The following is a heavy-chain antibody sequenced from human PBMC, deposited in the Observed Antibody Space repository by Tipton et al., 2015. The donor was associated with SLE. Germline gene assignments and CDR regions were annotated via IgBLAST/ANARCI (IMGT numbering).Heavy chain of an antibody. CDR3: ARLATTYDFVEETYRIGYFDR. D-gene: IGHD3-16*01. V-gene: IGHV4-59*01. J-gene: IGHJ2*01. CDR2: ISYRRIT. Sequence: TLSLTCTVSGGSISSYYWSWIRQPPGKGLEWIGYISYRRITDFNPSLKGRVAISVDTSKNQFSLQLSSVTAADTAAYYCARLATTYDFVEETYRIGYFDRWGRGSLVAVSS. CDR1: GGSISSYY.